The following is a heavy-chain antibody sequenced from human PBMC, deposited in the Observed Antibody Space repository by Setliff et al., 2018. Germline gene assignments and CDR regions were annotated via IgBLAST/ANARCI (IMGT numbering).Heavy chain of an antibody. J-gene: IGHJ4*02. CDR3: ATGPDIGEFGGNYFNY. V-gene: IGHV1-69*05. Sequence: ASVKVSCKASGGTFNNYGVTWVRQAPGQGLEWMGGSIPMYRTTKYAQKFQGRVTITTDESTTTAYMELSSLRSEDTAVYYCATGPDIGEFGGNYFNYWGQGTLVTV. D-gene: IGHD2-15*01. CDR2: SIPMYRTT. CDR1: GGTFNNYG.